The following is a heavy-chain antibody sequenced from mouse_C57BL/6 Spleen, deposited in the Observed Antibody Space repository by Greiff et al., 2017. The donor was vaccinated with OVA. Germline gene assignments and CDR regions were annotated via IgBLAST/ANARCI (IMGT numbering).Heavy chain of an antibody. Sequence: EVQRVESGGGLVQPGGSMKLSCAVSGFTLSDSWMDLVCHSPATGLEWVAEIRNKANNHATYYAASVNGRFIISGDDSKSTVYLQMNSLRAEDTGIYYCTRVYPTVVDYWGQGTTLTVSS. J-gene: IGHJ2*01. CDR2: IRNKANNHAT. CDR3: TRVYPTVVDY. CDR1: GFTLSDSW. D-gene: IGHD4-1*02. V-gene: IGHV6-6*01.